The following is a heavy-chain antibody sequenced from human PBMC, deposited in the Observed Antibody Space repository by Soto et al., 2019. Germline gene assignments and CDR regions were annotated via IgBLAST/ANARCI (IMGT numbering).Heavy chain of an antibody. Sequence: QVQLVESGGGVVQPGGSLRLSCAASGFTFSSYGMHWVRQAPGKGLEWVAVISYDGSNKYYADSVKVRFTISRDYSKNTLYLQMNSLRAEDTAVYYCTKDLLAYCSGDCYPPSYFDYWGQGALVTVSS. CDR2: ISYDGSNK. CDR3: TKDLLAYCSGDCYPPSYFDY. CDR1: GFTFSSYG. D-gene: IGHD2-21*02. V-gene: IGHV3-30*18. J-gene: IGHJ4*02.